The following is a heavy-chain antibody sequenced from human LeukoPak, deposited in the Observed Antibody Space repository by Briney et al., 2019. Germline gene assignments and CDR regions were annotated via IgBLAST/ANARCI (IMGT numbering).Heavy chain of an antibody. CDR3: ARDRIVVVVAAIREGFDP. D-gene: IGHD2-15*01. Sequence: GGSLRLSCAPCGFTFSSYSMNWARQPPGKGREWVSSISSSSRYIYYADSVKGRFTISRDNAKNSLYLQMNSLRAEDTAVYYCARDRIVVVVAAIREGFDPWGQGTLVTVSS. CDR1: GFTFSSYS. J-gene: IGHJ5*02. CDR2: ISSSSRYI. V-gene: IGHV3-21*01.